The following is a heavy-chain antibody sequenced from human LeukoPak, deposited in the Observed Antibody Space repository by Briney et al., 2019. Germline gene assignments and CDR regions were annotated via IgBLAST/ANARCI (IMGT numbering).Heavy chain of an antibody. J-gene: IGHJ6*02. D-gene: IGHD1-1*01. V-gene: IGHV3-74*01. CDR1: GFTFNNYW. CDR2: INNDGSSA. CDR3: ARRGTGHGMDV. Sequence: GGSLRLSCAASGFTFNNYWIHWVRQVPGKGLVWVSRINNDGSSASYVDSVMGRFTISRDNAKNTLFLQMNSLRAEDTAVYYCARRGTGHGMDVWGQGTTVIVSS.